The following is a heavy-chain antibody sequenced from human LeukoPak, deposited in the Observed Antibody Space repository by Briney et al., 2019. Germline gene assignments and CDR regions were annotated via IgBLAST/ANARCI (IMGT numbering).Heavy chain of an antibody. D-gene: IGHD3-10*01. J-gene: IGHJ4*02. V-gene: IGHV4-59*01. CDR3: ARGSYDSPDY. CDR2: IYYSGST. CDR1: GGSISSYY. Sequence: SETLSLTCTVSGGSISSYYWSWIRQPPGKGLEWIGYIYYSGSTNYNPSLKSRVTISVDTSKNQFSLKLSSVTAADTAVYYCARGSYDSPDYWGQGTLVTVSS.